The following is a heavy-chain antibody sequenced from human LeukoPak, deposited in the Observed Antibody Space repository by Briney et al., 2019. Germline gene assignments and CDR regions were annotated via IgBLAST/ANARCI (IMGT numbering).Heavy chain of an antibody. CDR3: TKGGHRDLDY. CDR2: INPDGGNK. J-gene: IGHJ4*02. V-gene: IGHV3-7*01. CDR1: GFTFMTYW. Sequence: PGGSLRLSCEASGFTFMTYWMSWVRQAPGKGLEWVATINPDGGNKYYVDSVTGRLTMSRDNTKNSLYLQMDSLRAEDTAVYYCTKGGHRDLDYWGQGTLVIVSS. D-gene: IGHD2-21*02.